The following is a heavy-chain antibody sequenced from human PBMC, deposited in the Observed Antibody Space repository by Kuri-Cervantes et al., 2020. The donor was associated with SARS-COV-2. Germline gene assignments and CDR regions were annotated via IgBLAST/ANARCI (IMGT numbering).Heavy chain of an antibody. CDR3: ARGGWSSSPAAAAGSYYYYYMDV. CDR2: ISAYNGNT. V-gene: IGHV1-18*01. J-gene: IGHJ6*03. Sequence: ASVKVSCKASGYTFTSYGISWVRQAPGQGLEWMGWISAYNGNTNYAQKHQGRVTMTTDTSTSTAYMELSSLRSEDTAVYYRARGGWSSSPAAAAGSYYYYYMDVWGKGTTVTVSS. CDR1: GYTFTSYG. D-gene: IGHD6-13*01.